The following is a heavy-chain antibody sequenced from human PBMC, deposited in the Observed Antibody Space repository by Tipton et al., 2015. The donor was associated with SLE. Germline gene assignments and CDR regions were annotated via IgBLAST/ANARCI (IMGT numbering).Heavy chain of an antibody. CDR3: ARDHDYGDY. Sequence: QLVQSGAEVRKPGASADVSCKASGYTFTSYGISWVRQAPGQGLEWMGWISAYNGDTNYAQNFQGRVTMTTDTSTSTVYMEVRSLTSDDTAVYYCARDHDYGDYWGQGTLVTVSS. CDR1: GYTFTSYG. D-gene: IGHD3-16*01. V-gene: IGHV1-18*01. J-gene: IGHJ4*02. CDR2: ISAYNGDT.